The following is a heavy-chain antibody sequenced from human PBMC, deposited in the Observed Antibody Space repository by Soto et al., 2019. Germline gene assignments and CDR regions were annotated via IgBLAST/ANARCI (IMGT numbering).Heavy chain of an antibody. V-gene: IGHV1-18*01. CDR2: ISAYNGNT. CDR1: GYTFTSYG. J-gene: IGHJ4*02. D-gene: IGHD2-21*02. Sequence: GASVKVSCKASGYTFTSYGISWVRQAPGQGLEWMGWISAYNGNTNYAQKLQGRVTMTTDTSTSTAYMELSSLRFEDTAVYYCARDQVAYCGGDCYSVGDYWGQGTLVTVSS. CDR3: ARDQVAYCGGDCYSVGDY.